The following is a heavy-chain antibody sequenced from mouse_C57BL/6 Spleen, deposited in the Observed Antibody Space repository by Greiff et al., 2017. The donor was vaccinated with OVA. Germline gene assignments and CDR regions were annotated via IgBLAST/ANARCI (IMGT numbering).Heavy chain of an antibody. V-gene: IGHV1-76*01. D-gene: IGHD4-1*01. CDR2: IYPGSGNT. CDR3: ASANWDDFDY. Sequence: VQLQQSGAELVRPGASVKLSCKASGYTFTDYYINWVKQRPGQGLEWIARIYPGSGNTYYNEKFKGKATLTAGKSSSTAYMQLSSLTSEDSAVYFCASANWDDFDYWGQGTTLTVSS. CDR1: GYTFTDYY. J-gene: IGHJ2*01.